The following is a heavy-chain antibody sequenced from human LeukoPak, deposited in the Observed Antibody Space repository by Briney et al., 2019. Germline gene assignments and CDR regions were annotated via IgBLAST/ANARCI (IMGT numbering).Heavy chain of an antibody. CDR3: ARDGPTNFES. CDR1: GFTFSSYS. V-gene: IGHV3-21*01. Sequence: GGSLRLSCAASGFTFSSYSMNWVRQAPGKGLEWVSSISSSSSYIYYADSVKGRFTISRDNAKNPLYLDMNSLRAEETAVYYCARDGPTNFESWGLGTLVTVSS. CDR2: ISSSSSYI. J-gene: IGHJ4*02. D-gene: IGHD3-9*01.